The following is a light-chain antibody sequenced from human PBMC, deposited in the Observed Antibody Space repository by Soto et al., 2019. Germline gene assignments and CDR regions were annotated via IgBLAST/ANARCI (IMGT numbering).Light chain of an antibody. CDR3: QHYNNWPPYT. CDR1: QSVRSN. V-gene: IGKV3-15*01. Sequence: EIVMTQSPATLSVSPGERATLSCRASQSVRSNLARYQQKPGQAPRLLIYGASTRATGIPARISGSGSGTEFTLTISSLQSEDLAVYYCQHYNNWPPYTFGQGTKLEIK. CDR2: GAS. J-gene: IGKJ2*01.